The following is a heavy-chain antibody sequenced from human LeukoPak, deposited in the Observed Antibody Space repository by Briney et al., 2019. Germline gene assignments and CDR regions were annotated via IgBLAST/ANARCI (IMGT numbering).Heavy chain of an antibody. D-gene: IGHD1-1*01. CDR1: GGSISSYY. CDR3: ARDLGRPKIANYFDY. Sequence: SETLSLTCTVSGGSISSYYWSWIRQPAGKGLGWIGRIYTSGSTNYNPSLKSRVTMSVDTSKNQFSLKLSSVTAADTAVYYCARDLGRPKIANYFDYWGQGTLVTVSS. CDR2: IYTSGST. J-gene: IGHJ4*02. V-gene: IGHV4-4*07.